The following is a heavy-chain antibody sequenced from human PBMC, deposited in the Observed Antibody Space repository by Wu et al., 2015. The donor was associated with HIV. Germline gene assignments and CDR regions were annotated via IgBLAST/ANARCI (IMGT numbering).Heavy chain of an antibody. D-gene: IGHD2-2*01. V-gene: IGHV1-2*02. CDR2: INPNSGGT. J-gene: IGHJ5*01. CDR1: GYTFTGYY. CDR3: AREPPLTQLLPPPSTLGGRRTSTSLRRCDS. Sequence: QVQLVQSGAEVKKPGASVKVSCKASGYTFTGYYMHWVRQAPGQGLEWMGWINPNSGGTNYAQKFQGRVTMTRDTSISTAYMELSRLRSDDTAVYYCAREPPLTQLLPPPSTLGGRRTSTSLRRCDS.